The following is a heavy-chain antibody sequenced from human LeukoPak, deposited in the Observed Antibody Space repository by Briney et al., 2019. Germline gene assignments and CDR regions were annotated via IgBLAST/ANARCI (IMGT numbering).Heavy chain of an antibody. Sequence: GASVKVSCKASGYTFTSYGISWVRQAPGQGLEWMGWISAYNGNTNYAQKLQGRVTMTTDTSTSIAYVELRSLRSDDTAVYYCARVGYGSGWYSLDFDYWGQGTLVTVSS. D-gene: IGHD6-19*01. CDR1: GYTFTSYG. J-gene: IGHJ4*02. CDR3: ARVGYGSGWYSLDFDY. V-gene: IGHV1-18*01. CDR2: ISAYNGNT.